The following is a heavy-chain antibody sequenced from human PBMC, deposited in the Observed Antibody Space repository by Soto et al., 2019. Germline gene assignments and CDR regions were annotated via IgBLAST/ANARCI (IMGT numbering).Heavy chain of an antibody. CDR2: INAGNGNT. J-gene: IGHJ3*02. CDR3: AREEGPDIVVVPAAVLAFDI. D-gene: IGHD2-2*01. CDR1: GYTFTSYA. Sequence: ASVKVSCKASGYTFTSYAMHWGGQAPGQRLERMGWINAGNGNTKYSQKFQGRVTITRDTSASTAYMELSSLRSEDTAVYYCAREEGPDIVVVPAAVLAFDIWGQGTMVTVSS. V-gene: IGHV1-3*01.